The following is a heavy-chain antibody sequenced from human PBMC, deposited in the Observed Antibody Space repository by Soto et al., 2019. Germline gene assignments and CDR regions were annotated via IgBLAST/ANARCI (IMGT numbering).Heavy chain of an antibody. CDR1: GFTFSSYA. CDR2: ISGSGGST. CDR3: AKAYDSSGYYSSYTLDY. Sequence: PGGSLRLSCAASGFTFSSYAMSWVRQAPGKGLEWVSAISGSGGSTYYADSVKGRFTISRDNSKNTLYLQMNSLRAEDTAVYYCAKAYDSSGYYSSYTLDYWGQGTLVTVSS. J-gene: IGHJ4*02. V-gene: IGHV3-23*01. D-gene: IGHD3-22*01.